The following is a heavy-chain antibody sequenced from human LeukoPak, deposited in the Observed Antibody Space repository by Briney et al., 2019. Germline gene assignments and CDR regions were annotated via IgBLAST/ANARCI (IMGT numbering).Heavy chain of an antibody. V-gene: IGHV1-8*03. D-gene: IGHD3-10*01. CDR1: GYTFTSYD. Sequence: ASVKVSCKASGYTFTSYDINWVRQATGQGLEWMGWMNPNSGNTGYAQKFQGRVTITRNTSISTAYMELSSLRSGDTAVYYCARGHYQYGSDYMDVWGKGTTVTVSS. CDR2: MNPNSGNT. CDR3: ARGHYQYGSDYMDV. J-gene: IGHJ6*03.